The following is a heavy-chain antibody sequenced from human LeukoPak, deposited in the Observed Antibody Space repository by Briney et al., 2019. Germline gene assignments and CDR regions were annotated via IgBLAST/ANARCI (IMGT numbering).Heavy chain of an antibody. CDR1: GFTFSSYA. CDR3: AKDIRRVVY. Sequence: PGGSLRLSCAASGFTFSSYAMSWVRQAPGKGLEWVSGISWNSGSIGYADSVKGRFTISRDNAKNSLYLQMNSLRAEDTALYYCAKDIRRVVYWGQGTLVTVSS. J-gene: IGHJ4*02. CDR2: ISWNSGSI. D-gene: IGHD4-17*01. V-gene: IGHV3-9*01.